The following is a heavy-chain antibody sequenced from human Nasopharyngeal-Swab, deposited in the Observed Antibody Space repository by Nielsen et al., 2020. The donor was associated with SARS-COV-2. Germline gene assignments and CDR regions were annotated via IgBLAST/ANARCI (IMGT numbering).Heavy chain of an antibody. Sequence: GGSLRLSCIVSGFTFSSYAMNWVRHAPGKGLEWVSSISGSGASTYYADSVRGRFTISRDNSKNTLYLQVNSLRDEDTSVYYCARGGLAAASLPFDYWGQGSLVIVSS. D-gene: IGHD6-13*01. CDR3: ARGGLAAASLPFDY. CDR2: ISGSGAST. V-gene: IGHV3-23*01. CDR1: GFTFSSYA. J-gene: IGHJ4*02.